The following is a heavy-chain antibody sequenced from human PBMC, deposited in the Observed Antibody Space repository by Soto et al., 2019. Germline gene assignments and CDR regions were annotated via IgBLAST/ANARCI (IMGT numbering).Heavy chain of an antibody. Sequence: EVQLLESGGGLVQPGGSLRLSCSASGFMFSRYVMTWVRQAPGKGLEWVSGISGSGDSTYYADSVKGRFTVSRDNSKNTLYLQMNNLRAEDTAVYYCAKIGSAFLGYCGTISCPLDYWGQGILVTVSS. D-gene: IGHD2-2*01. J-gene: IGHJ4*02. CDR1: GFMFSRYV. CDR3: AKIGSAFLGYCGTISCPLDY. CDR2: ISGSGDST. V-gene: IGHV3-23*01.